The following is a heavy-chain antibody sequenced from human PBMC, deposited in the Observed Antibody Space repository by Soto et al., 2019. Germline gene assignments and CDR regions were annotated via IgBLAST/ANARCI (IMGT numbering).Heavy chain of an antibody. CDR3: AREDSSSWYFDY. D-gene: IGHD6-13*01. CDR2: IYHSGST. Sequence: QLQLQESGSGLVKPSQTLSLTCAVSGGSISSGGYSWSWIRQPPGKGLEWIGYIYHSGSTYYNPSLTSRVTISVDRSKNQFSLKLSSVTAADTAAYYCAREDSSSWYFDYWGQGTLVTVSS. V-gene: IGHV4-30-2*01. CDR1: GGSISSGGYS. J-gene: IGHJ4*02.